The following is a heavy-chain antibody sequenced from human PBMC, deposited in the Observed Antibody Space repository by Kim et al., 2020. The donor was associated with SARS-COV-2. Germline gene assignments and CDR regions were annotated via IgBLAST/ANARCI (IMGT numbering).Heavy chain of an antibody. J-gene: IGHJ5*02. V-gene: IGHV4-31*02. CDR3: ARAGRYCSGGSCYWFDP. Sequence: LKSRVNISVDTSKNQFSLKLSSVTAADTAVYYCARAGRYCSGGSCYWFDPWGQGTLVTVSS. D-gene: IGHD2-15*01.